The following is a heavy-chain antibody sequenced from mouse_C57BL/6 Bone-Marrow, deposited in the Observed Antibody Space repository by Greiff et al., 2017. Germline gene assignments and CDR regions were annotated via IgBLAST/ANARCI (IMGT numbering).Heavy chain of an antibody. Sequence: EVQGVESGGGLVQSGRSLRLSCATSGFTFSDFYMEWVRQAPGKGLEWIAASRNKANDYTTEYSASVKGRFIVSRDTSQSILYLQMNALRAEDTAIYYCARDGGSSYGNYARDYWGQGTSVTVSS. CDR1: GFTFSDFY. D-gene: IGHD1-1*01. CDR2: SRNKANDYTT. CDR3: ARDGGSSYGNYARDY. V-gene: IGHV7-1*01. J-gene: IGHJ4*01.